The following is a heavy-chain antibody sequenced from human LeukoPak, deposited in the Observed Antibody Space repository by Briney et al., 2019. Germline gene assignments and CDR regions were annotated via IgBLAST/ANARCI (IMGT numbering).Heavy chain of an antibody. J-gene: IGHJ5*02. CDR3: ARSSIAVAGTNWFDP. V-gene: IGHV1-18*01. Sequence: ASVKVSCKASGYTFTGYGISWVRQAPGQGLEWMGWISAYNGNTNYAQKLQGRVTMTTDTSTSTAYMELRSLRSDDTAVYYCARSSIAVAGTNWFDPWGQGTLVTVSS. CDR1: GYTFTGYG. CDR2: ISAYNGNT. D-gene: IGHD6-19*01.